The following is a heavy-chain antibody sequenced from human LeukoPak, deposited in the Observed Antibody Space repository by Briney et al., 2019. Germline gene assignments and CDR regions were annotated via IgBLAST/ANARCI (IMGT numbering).Heavy chain of an antibody. CDR2: ITDSGGAP. D-gene: IGHD6-6*01. J-gene: IGHJ4*02. Sequence: GGSLRLSCVASVFTLSGDATSWGREGPGEGVGRGSAITDSGGAPYHADSVQGRFTASTDNSDDTLYMQMNSLRVEATAVYYCARGSSSSRPYYFDSWGQGTLVTVSS. CDR3: ARGSSSSRPYYFDS. V-gene: IGHV3-23*01. CDR1: VFTLSGDA.